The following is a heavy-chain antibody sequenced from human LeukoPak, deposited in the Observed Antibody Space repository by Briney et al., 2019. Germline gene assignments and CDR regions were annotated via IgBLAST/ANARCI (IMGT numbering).Heavy chain of an antibody. CDR2: ISHSGST. CDR1: GGSISSYY. Sequence: SETLSLTCTVSGGSISSYYWSWIRQPPGEELEWIASISHSGSTYYNPSLKSRVTISVDTSKNQISLRLSSVTAADTAVYFCARYVTYGSGKYYFDYWGQGSLVTVSS. D-gene: IGHD3-10*01. CDR3: ARYVTYGSGKYYFDY. J-gene: IGHJ4*02. V-gene: IGHV4-39*01.